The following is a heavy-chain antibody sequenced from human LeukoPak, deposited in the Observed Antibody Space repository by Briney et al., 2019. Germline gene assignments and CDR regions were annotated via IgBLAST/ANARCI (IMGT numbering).Heavy chain of an antibody. Sequence: GKWLQWVSAISGSGGSTYSADSVKGRFTISRDNSKNTLYLQMNSLRAEDTAVYYCAKDPHPWGQGTLVTVSS. V-gene: IGHV3-23*01. CDR3: AKDPHP. J-gene: IGHJ5*02. CDR2: ISGSGGST.